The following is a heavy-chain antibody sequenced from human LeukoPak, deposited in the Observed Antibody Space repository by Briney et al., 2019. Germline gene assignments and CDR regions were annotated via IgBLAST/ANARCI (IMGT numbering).Heavy chain of an antibody. CDR2: ITTGRTL. V-gene: IGHV3-11*04. CDR1: GLNFNHYY. J-gene: IGHJ5*02. D-gene: IGHD5/OR15-5a*01. Sequence: GGSLRLSCAASGLNFNHYYMSWLRQAPGKGLEWVSYITTGRTLSYADSVKGRFTISRDNAKNSLFLQMKSLRVEDTAVYYCARVVSSRSTVWFDPWGQGTLVTVSS. CDR3: ARVVSSRSTVWFDP.